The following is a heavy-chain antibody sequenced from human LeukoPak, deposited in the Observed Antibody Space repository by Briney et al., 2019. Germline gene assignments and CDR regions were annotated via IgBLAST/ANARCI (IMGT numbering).Heavy chain of an antibody. J-gene: IGHJ5*02. D-gene: IGHD2-2*01. CDR3: ARDFRYCSSTSCYDWFDP. CDR1: GGSISSYY. CDR2: IYTSGST. V-gene: IGHV4-4*07. Sequence: SETLSLTCTVSGGSISSYYWSWIRQPAGKGLEWIGRIYTSGSTNYNPSPKSRVTMSVDTSKNQFSLKLSSVTAADTAVYYCARDFRYCSSTSCYDWFDPWGQGTLVTVSS.